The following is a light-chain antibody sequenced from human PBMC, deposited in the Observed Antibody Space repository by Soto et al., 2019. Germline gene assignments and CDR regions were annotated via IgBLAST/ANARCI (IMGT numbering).Light chain of an antibody. Sequence: QSVLTQPASVSGSPGQSITISCTGTSSDVGGHNSVSWYRQDPGKAPKLMIYDVSNRPSGVSDRFSGSKSGNTASLTISGLQITDEADYYCSSFTSSVNYVLGNGTKVT. CDR2: DVS. V-gene: IGLV2-14*01. J-gene: IGLJ1*01. CDR1: SSDVGGHNS. CDR3: SSFTSSVNYV.